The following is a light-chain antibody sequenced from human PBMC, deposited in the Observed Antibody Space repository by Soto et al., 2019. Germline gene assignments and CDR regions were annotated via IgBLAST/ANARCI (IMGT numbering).Light chain of an antibody. CDR1: QSVTSS. CDR3: QHYSDWPPLT. V-gene: IGKV3-15*01. CDR2: GAS. Sequence: EIVMTQSPATLSVSPGERATLSCRASQSVTSSLARYQHKPGQAPRLLIYGASTRATGVPDRFSGSGSGTEFALIISSLQSEDCAVYYCQHYSDWPPLTFGGGTKVEIK. J-gene: IGKJ4*01.